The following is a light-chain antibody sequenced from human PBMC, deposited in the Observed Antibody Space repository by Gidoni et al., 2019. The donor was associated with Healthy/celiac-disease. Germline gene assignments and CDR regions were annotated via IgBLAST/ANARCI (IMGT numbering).Light chain of an antibody. Sequence: DIVMTQSPLSLTVTPGEPASISCRSSQSLLHGNGYTYLDWYLQKPGQSPQLLIYLGSNRASGVPDRLSGSGSGTDFTLKISRVEAEDVGVYYCMQAQQTHPFFGQGTKLEIK. CDR2: LGS. CDR3: MQAQQTHPF. J-gene: IGKJ2*01. V-gene: IGKV2-28*01. CDR1: QSLLHGNGYTY.